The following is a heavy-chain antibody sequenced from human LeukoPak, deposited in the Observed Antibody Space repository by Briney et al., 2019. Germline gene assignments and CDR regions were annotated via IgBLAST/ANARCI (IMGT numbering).Heavy chain of an antibody. J-gene: IGHJ4*02. V-gene: IGHV3-48*02. CDR2: ISSSSSTI. CDR3: ARDRSPYESSAYYLDY. CDR1: GFTFSNYA. D-gene: IGHD3-22*01. Sequence: GGSLRLSCAAFGFTFSNYAMHWVRQAPGKGLEWVSYISSSSSTIYYADSVKGRFTISRDNAKNSLYLQMNSLRDEDTAVYYCARDRSPYESSAYYLDYWGQGTLVTVSS.